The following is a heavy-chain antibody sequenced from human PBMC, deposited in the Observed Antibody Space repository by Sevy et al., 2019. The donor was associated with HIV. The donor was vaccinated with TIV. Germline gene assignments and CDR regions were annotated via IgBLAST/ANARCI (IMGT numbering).Heavy chain of an antibody. CDR3: ARAECSSSSCYYYYGMDV. CDR2: INTNTGNP. CDR1: GYTFTSYV. J-gene: IGHJ6*02. D-gene: IGHD2-2*01. V-gene: IGHV7-4-1*02. Sequence: ASVKVSCKASGYTFTSYVMNWVRQAPGQGLEWMGWINTNTGNPTYAQGFTGRFVFSLDTSVSTAYLQISSLKAEDTAVYYCARAECSSSSCYYYYGMDVWGQGATVTVSS.